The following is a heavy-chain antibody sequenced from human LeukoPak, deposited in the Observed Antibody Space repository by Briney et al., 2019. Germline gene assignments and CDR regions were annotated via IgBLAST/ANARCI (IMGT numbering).Heavy chain of an antibody. Sequence: GGSLRLSCAASGFAFSSYGMHWVRQSPGKGLEWVAVISYHGSNAYYADSVKGRFTISRDNSKNTLYLQMNSLRAEDTAVYYCAKDLGGGGWYLPGDYWGQGTLVTVSS. CDR2: ISYHGSNA. J-gene: IGHJ4*02. V-gene: IGHV3-30*18. CDR1: GFAFSSYG. CDR3: AKDLGGGGWYLPGDY. D-gene: IGHD6-19*01.